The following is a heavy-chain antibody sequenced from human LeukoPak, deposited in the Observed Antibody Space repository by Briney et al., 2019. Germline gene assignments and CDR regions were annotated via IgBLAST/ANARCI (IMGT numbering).Heavy chain of an antibody. CDR2: IYYSGST. CDR3: ASHFYDSSGYTNYFDY. Sequence: SETLSLTCTVSGGSISSSSYYWGWIRQPPGKGLEWIGSIYYSGSTYYNPSLKSRVTISVDTSKNQFSLKLSSATAADTAVYYCASHFYDSSGYTNYFDYWGQGTLVTVSS. V-gene: IGHV4-39*01. CDR1: GGSISSSSYY. J-gene: IGHJ4*02. D-gene: IGHD3-22*01.